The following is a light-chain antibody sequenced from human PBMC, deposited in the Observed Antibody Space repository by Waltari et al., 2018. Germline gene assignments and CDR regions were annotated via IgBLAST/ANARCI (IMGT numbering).Light chain of an antibody. CDR1: QSVSRF. J-gene: IGKJ1*01. Sequence: LTQSPGTLSLSPGERGTLSCRASQSVSRFLAGYPQKPGQAPKRLIYGASTGATGIPDMFSGSGSGTDVSLTISRLEPEDFAVYYCQKYDRLPATFGQGTKVEIK. CDR2: GAS. CDR3: QKYDRLPAT. V-gene: IGKV3-20*01.